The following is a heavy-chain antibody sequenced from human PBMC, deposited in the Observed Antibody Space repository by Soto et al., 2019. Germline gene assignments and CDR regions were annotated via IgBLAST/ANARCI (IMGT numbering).Heavy chain of an antibody. CDR3: ARDLGERSYDSWSGLRYYYYGMDV. D-gene: IGHD3-3*01. CDR2: VSYDGSNK. J-gene: IGHJ6*02. V-gene: IGHV3-30-3*01. CDR1: RFTFGNYA. Sequence: VQLVESGGGVVQPGRSLRLSCAASRFTFGNYAMHWVRQPPGKGLEWVAVVSYDGSNKYYADSVRGRFTIYRDDSKNTLYLQMNSLRPEDTAIYWCARDLGERSYDSWSGLRYYYYGMDVWGQGTTVTVSS.